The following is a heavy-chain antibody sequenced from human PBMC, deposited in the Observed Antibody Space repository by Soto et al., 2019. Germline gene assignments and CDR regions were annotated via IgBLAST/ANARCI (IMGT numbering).Heavy chain of an antibody. J-gene: IGHJ4*02. CDR1: GGSINHNY. CDR2: IYYSGTTT. Sequence: SETLSLTCTVSGGSINHNYWTWIRQPPGKGLEWMGYIYYSGTTTNYNPSLKSRVTLSVDTSKNQFSLKLSSVTAADTAVYYCARLGGSYAVPHFDYWGQGTLVTV. CDR3: ARLGGSYAVPHFDY. V-gene: IGHV4-59*08. D-gene: IGHD1-26*01.